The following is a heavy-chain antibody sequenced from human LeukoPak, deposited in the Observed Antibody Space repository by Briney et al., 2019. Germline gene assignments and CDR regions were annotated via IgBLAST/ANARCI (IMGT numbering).Heavy chain of an antibody. CDR3: ARDPTPYSSGWYDY. CDR2: INPNTGGT. Sequence: ASVKVSCKASGYNFTGYYLHWVRQAPGQGLEWMGWINPNTGGTNYAQKFQGRVTMTRDTSISTAYMELSRLRSDDTAVYYCARDPTPYSSGWYDYWGQGTLVTVSS. V-gene: IGHV1-2*02. D-gene: IGHD6-19*01. J-gene: IGHJ4*02. CDR1: GYNFTGYY.